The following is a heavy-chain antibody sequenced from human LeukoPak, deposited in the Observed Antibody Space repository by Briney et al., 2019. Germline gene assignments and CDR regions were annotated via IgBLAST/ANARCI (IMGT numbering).Heavy chain of an antibody. V-gene: IGHV4-59*11. J-gene: IGHJ4*02. CDR3: AREKFNYDLLHYFDY. Sequence: SETLSLTCTVSGGSISSHYWSWIRQPPGKGLEWVGSMFNSGSTNYNPSLKSRVTILVDTSKNQFSLKVSSVTAADTAVYYCAREKFNYDLLHYFDYWGQGTLVTVSS. CDR1: GGSISSHY. CDR2: MFNSGST. D-gene: IGHD3-16*01.